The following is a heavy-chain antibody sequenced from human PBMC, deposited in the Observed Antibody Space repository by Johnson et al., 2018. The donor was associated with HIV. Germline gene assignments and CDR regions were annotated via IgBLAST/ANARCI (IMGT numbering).Heavy chain of an antibody. Sequence: VQLLESGGGVVQPGRSLRLSCAASRFTFSSYAMHWFRQAPGKGLEWVAVISSDGNNKFYSDSVKGRFTVSRDNSKNTLYLQMNSLRGDDTAVYYCARPAIVVLPASAFDIWGPGTMVTVSS. V-gene: IGHV3-30*04. CDR3: ARPAIVVLPASAFDI. D-gene: IGHD2-2*01. CDR2: ISSDGNNK. CDR1: RFTFSSYA. J-gene: IGHJ3*02.